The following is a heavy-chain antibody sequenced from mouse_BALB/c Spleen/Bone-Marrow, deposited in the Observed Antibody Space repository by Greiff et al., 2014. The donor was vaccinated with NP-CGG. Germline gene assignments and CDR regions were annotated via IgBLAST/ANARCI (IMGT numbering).Heavy chain of an antibody. CDR1: GFSLTDYG. CDR2: IWGGGIT. J-gene: IGHJ2*01. D-gene: IGHD4-1*01. CDR3: AKLNWDEGDY. Sequence: QVQLKESGPGLVAPSQSLPITCTVSGFSLTDYGVSWIRQPPGKGLEWLGVIWGGGITYYNSALKSRLSISKDNSKSQVFLKMNSLQTDDTAMYYCAKLNWDEGDYWGQGTTLTVSS. V-gene: IGHV2-6-5*01.